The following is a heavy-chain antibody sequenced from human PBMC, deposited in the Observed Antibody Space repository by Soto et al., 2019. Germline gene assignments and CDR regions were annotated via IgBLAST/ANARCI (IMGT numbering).Heavy chain of an antibody. CDR1: GDSMTNTNS. CDR2: IYHSGST. D-gene: IGHD3-3*01. J-gene: IGHJ4*02. CDR3: AKRSLRRLRFVETH. V-gene: IGHV4-4*02. Sequence: QVQLQESGPGLVKPSGTLSLTCAVSGDSMTNTNSWSWVRQHPGKGLEWIGEIYHSGSTNYNPSLRSRVTMSVDKSKNQFSLNLTSVTAADTAVYYCAKRSLRRLRFVETHWGQGTLVTVSS.